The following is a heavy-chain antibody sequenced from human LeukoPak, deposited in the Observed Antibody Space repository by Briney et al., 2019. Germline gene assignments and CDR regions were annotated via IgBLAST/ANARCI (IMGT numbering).Heavy chain of an antibody. CDR2: ISSNGGST. CDR1: GFTFSSYW. CDR3: ARVVDHDYGDYYLDY. J-gene: IGHJ4*02. D-gene: IGHD4-17*01. V-gene: IGHV3-64*01. Sequence: GGSLRLSCAASGFTFSSYWMSWVRQAPGKGLEYVSAISSNGGSTYYANSVKGRFTISRDNSKNTLYLQMNSLRAEDTAVYYCARVVDHDYGDYYLDYWGQGTLVTVSS.